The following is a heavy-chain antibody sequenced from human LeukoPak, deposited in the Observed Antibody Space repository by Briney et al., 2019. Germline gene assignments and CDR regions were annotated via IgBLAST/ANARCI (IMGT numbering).Heavy chain of an antibody. CDR2: MDSSASYI. Sequence: GGSVSLFCAVCGLTFNIYTKEWLRQSRGKALEGVTCMDSSASYIYYADSMKGRFTISRDNAKNSLYLQMNSLRAEDTAVFYCARDSRWLQFYAFDIWGQGTMVTVSS. J-gene: IGHJ3*02. CDR3: ARDSRWLQFYAFDI. V-gene: IGHV3-21*01. CDR1: GLTFNIYT. D-gene: IGHD5-24*01.